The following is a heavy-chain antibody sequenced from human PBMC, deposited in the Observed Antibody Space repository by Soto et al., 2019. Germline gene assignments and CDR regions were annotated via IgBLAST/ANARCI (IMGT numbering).Heavy chain of an antibody. Sequence: GASVKVSCKASGGTFSSYAISWVRQAPGQGLEWMGGIIPIFGTANYAQKFQGRVTITADKSTSTAYMELSSLRSEDTAVYYCAISAGDFWSGSNWFDPWGQGALVTVSS. V-gene: IGHV1-69*06. CDR2: IIPIFGTA. D-gene: IGHD3-3*01. J-gene: IGHJ5*02. CDR1: GGTFSSYA. CDR3: AISAGDFWSGSNWFDP.